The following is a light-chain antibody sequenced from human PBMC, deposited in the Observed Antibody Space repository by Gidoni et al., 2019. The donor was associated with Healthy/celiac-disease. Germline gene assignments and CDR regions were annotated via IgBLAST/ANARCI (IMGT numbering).Light chain of an antibody. Sequence: DSQMRQSPSSLSASVGDRVTITCRASQSISSYLDWYQQKPGKAPKLLIYAASSLQSGVPSRFSGSGSGTDFTLTISSLQPEDFAAYYCQQRYSTLFTFGRGTKVDIK. CDR2: AAS. J-gene: IGKJ3*01. V-gene: IGKV1-39*01. CDR1: QSISSY. CDR3: QQRYSTLFT.